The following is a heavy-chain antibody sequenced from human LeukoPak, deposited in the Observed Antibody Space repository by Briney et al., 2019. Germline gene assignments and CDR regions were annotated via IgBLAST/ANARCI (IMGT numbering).Heavy chain of an antibody. V-gene: IGHV3-30*18. J-gene: IGHJ4*02. CDR2: ISYDGSNK. Sequence: GGSLRLSCAASGFTFSSYGMHWVRQAPGKGLEWVAVISYDGSNKYYADSVKGRFTISRDNSKNTLYLQMNSLRAEDTAVYYCAKDLAYCGGNCRDYWGQGTLVTVSS. D-gene: IGHD2-21*02. CDR1: GFTFSSYG. CDR3: AKDLAYCGGNCRDY.